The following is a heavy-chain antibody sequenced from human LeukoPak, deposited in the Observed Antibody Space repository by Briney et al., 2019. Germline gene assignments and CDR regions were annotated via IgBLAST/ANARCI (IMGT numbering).Heavy chain of an antibody. CDR1: GGSISSYY. V-gene: IGHV4-59*01. J-gene: IGHJ4*02. CDR2: IYYSGST. D-gene: IGHD4-11*01. Sequence: SSETLSLTCTVSGGSISSYYWSWIRQPPGKGLEWIGYIYYSGSTNYNPSLKSRVTISVDTSKNQFSLKLSSVTAADTAVYYCARGRLPIDYWGQGTLVTVSS. CDR3: ARGRLPIDY.